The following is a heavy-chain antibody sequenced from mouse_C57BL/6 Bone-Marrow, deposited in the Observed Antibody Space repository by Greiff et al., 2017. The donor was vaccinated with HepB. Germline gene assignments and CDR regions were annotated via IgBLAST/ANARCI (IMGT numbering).Heavy chain of an antibody. V-gene: IGHV5-9-1*02. D-gene: IGHD1-1*01. CDR2: ISSGGDYI. J-gene: IGHJ1*03. CDR3: TREEVYYGSSPLV. Sequence: DVMLVESGEGLVKPGGSLKLSCAASGFTFSSYAMSWVRQTPEKRLEWVAYISSGGDYIYYADTVKGRFTISRDNARNTLYLQMSSLKSEDTAMYYCTREEVYYGSSPLVWGTGTTVTVSS. CDR1: GFTFSSYA.